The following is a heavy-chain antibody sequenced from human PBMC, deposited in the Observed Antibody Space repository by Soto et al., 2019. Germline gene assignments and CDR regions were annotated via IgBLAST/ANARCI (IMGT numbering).Heavy chain of an antibody. D-gene: IGHD6-13*01. CDR3: AKDSIAAGGMYV. CDR2: ISWNSGSI. Sequence: SLRLSCEVSGLTFGTYWMHWIRQSPGKGLVWVSGISWNSGSIGYADSVKGRFTISRDNAKNSLYLQMNSLRAEDTALYYCAKDSIAAGGMYVWGQGTTVTVSS. V-gene: IGHV3-9*01. J-gene: IGHJ6*02. CDR1: GLTFGTYW.